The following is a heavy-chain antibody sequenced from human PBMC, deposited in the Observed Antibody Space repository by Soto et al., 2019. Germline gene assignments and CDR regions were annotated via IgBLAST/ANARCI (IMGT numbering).Heavy chain of an antibody. CDR3: ARGWGTVTHFDY. J-gene: IGHJ4*02. Sequence: SETLSLTCTVSGGPISSYYWSWIRQPPGKGLEWIGYIYYSGSTNYNPSLKSRVTISVDTSKNQFSLKLSSVTAADTAVYYCARGWGTVTHFDYWGQGTLVTVSS. D-gene: IGHD4-4*01. CDR2: IYYSGST. CDR1: GGPISSYY. V-gene: IGHV4-59*01.